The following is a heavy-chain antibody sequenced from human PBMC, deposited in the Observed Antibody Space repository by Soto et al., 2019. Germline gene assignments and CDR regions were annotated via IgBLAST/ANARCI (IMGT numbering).Heavy chain of an antibody. V-gene: IGHV1-69*06. CDR2: IIPIFGTA. Sequence: GASVKVSCKASGGTFSSYAISWVRQAPGQGLEWMGGIIPIFGTANYAQKFQGRVTITADKSTSTAYMELSSLRSEDTAVYYCARECVSCYPTPSFDYWGQGTLVTVSS. D-gene: IGHD2-2*01. CDR1: GGTFSSYA. J-gene: IGHJ4*02. CDR3: ARECVSCYPTPSFDY.